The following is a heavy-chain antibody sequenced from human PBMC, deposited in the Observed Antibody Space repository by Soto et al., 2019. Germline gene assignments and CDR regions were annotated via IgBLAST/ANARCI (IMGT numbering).Heavy chain of an antibody. D-gene: IGHD2-21*02. J-gene: IGHJ4*02. V-gene: IGHV4-31*03. Sequence: PSETLSLTCTVSGGSISSGGYYWSWIRQHPGKGLEWIGYIYYSGSTYYNPSLKSRVTTSVDTSKNQFSLKLSSVTAADTAVYYCARASVVVTAIPFDYWGQGTLVTVSS. CDR2: IYYSGST. CDR3: ARASVVVTAIPFDY. CDR1: GGSISSGGYY.